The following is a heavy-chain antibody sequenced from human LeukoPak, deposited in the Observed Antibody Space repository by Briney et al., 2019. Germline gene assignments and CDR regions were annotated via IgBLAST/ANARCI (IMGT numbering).Heavy chain of an antibody. D-gene: IGHD5-12*01. V-gene: IGHV4-34*01. Sequence: SETLSLTCAVYGGSFSGYYWSWIRQPPGKGLEWIGEINHSGSTNYNPSLKSRVTISVDTSKNQFSLKLSSVTAADTAVYYCAREHKDGYGGYDYFDYWGQGTLVTVSS. CDR1: GGSFSGYY. J-gene: IGHJ4*02. CDR3: AREHKDGYGGYDYFDY. CDR2: INHSGST.